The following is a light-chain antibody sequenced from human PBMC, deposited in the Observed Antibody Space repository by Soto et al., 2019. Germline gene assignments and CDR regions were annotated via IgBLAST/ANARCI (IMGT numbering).Light chain of an antibody. V-gene: IGKV1-39*01. J-gene: IGKJ1*01. CDR3: QQSYTSPRT. CDR1: QTISSY. Sequence: DIQLTQSPSSLSASVGDRVTITCRISQTISSYLNWYQQKPGKAPKLLIYAASSLQSGVPSRFTGSGSGTDFTLTISSLQPEEFGTYYCQQSYTSPRTFGQGTKVEIK. CDR2: AAS.